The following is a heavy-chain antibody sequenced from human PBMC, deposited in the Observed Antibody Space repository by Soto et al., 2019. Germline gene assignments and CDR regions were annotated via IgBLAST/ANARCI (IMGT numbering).Heavy chain of an antibody. CDR3: AKAPSSSWYDVWFDP. V-gene: IGHV3-64*04. CDR1: GFTLSGYA. D-gene: IGHD6-13*01. Sequence: GGSLRLSCAASGFTLSGYAMDWVRQAPGKGLEYVSGISSSGGSTYYADSVQGGFTISRDNSKNTLYLQMNSLRAEDTAVYYCAKAPSSSWYDVWFDPWGQGTLVTVSS. J-gene: IGHJ5*02. CDR2: ISSSGGST.